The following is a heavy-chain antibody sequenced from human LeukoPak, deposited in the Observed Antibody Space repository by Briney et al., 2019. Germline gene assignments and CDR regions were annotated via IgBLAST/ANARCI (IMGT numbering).Heavy chain of an antibody. D-gene: IGHD3-10*01. J-gene: IGHJ4*02. V-gene: IGHV3-15*01. CDR2: IKSKTDGAAT. CDR3: TTATMIRGVSDY. Sequence: RIKSKTDGAATAYAAPVKGRFTISRDDSKNTLFLQMNSLRTEDTAVYYCTTATMIRGVSDYWGQGTLVTVSS.